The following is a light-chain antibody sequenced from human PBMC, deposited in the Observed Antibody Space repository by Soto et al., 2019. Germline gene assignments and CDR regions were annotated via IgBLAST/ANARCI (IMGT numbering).Light chain of an antibody. CDR1: RSVLYKSNNKNH. V-gene: IGKV4-1*01. J-gene: IGKJ4*01. Sequence: DIVMTQSPDSLAVSLGERATMNCKCSRSVLYKSNNKNHLAWYQQKPGQPPQLIIYWASTRESGVPERFSGSGSGTEFTLTISSLQSEDFAVYYCQQYNNWPLTFGGGTKVDIK. CDR2: WAS. CDR3: QQYNNWPLT.